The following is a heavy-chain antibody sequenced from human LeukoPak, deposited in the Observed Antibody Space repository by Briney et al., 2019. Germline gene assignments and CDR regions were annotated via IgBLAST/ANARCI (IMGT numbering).Heavy chain of an antibody. CDR1: GYSFTSYW. D-gene: IGHD3-3*01. CDR3: ARLPDFWSGYSYYFDH. V-gene: IGHV5-51*01. J-gene: IGHJ4*02. Sequence: GESLKISCKGSGYSFTSYWIGWVRQMPGKGLEWMGIIYPGDSDTKYSPSFQGQVTISADKSISTAYLQWSSLKASDTAMYYCARLPDFWSGYSYYFDHWGQGTLVTVSS. CDR2: IYPGDSDT.